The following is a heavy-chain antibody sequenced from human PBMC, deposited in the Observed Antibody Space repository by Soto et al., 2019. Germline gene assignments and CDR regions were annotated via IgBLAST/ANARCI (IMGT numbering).Heavy chain of an antibody. CDR1: GFTFSSYA. D-gene: IGHD6-13*01. J-gene: IGHJ4*02. CDR3: AKAPPDSSSWYWFDY. CDR2: ISGRSDNT. Sequence: PGGPLRLSCAASGFTFSSYAMSWVRQAPGKGLEWVSAISGRSDNTYYADSVEGRFTISRDNSKNTLYLQMNSLRAEDTAVYYCAKAPPDSSSWYWFDYWGQGTLVTVSS. V-gene: IGHV3-23*01.